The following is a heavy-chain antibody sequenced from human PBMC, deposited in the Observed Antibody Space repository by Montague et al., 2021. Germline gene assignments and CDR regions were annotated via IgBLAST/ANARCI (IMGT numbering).Heavy chain of an antibody. CDR3: ARAGPRTYGGDSLDY. J-gene: IGHJ4*02. CDR1: GGSISSSSYY. D-gene: IGHD3-10*01. Sequence: SQTLSLTCTVSGGSISSSSYYWGWIRQPPGKGLEWIGSTYYSGSTYYNPSLKSRLTISVDTSKNQFSLKLSSVTAADTAVYYCARAGPRTYGGDSLDYWGQGALVTVSS. CDR2: TYYSGST. V-gene: IGHV4-39*01.